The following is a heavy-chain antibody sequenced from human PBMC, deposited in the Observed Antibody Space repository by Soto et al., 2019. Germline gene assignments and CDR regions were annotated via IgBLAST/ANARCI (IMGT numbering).Heavy chain of an antibody. J-gene: IGHJ4*02. CDR2: IKSKTDGGTT. CDR1: SVSNAW. Sequence: SVSNAWMNWVRQAPGKGLEWVGRIKSKTDGGTTDYAAPVKGRFTISRDDSKNTLYLQMNSLKTEDTAVYYCTTFMITFGGVIVPMFDYWGQGTLVTFSS. V-gene: IGHV3-15*07. D-gene: IGHD3-16*02. CDR3: TTFMITFGGVIVPMFDY.